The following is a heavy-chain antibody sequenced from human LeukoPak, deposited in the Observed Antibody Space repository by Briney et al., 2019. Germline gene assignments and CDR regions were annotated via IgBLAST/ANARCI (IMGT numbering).Heavy chain of an antibody. CDR2: IYYSGST. D-gene: IGHD1-14*01. Sequence: SETLSLTCTVSGGSISSSSYYWGWIRQPPGKGLEWIGSIYYSGSTYYNPSLKSRVTISVDTSKNQFSLKLSSVTAADTAVYYCARVAVWPPHNWFDPWGQGTLVTVSS. CDR3: ARVAVWPPHNWFDP. V-gene: IGHV4-39*07. CDR1: GGSISSSSYY. J-gene: IGHJ5*02.